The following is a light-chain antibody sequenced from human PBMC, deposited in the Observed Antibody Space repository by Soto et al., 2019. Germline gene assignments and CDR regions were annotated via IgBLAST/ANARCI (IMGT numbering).Light chain of an antibody. V-gene: IGLV2-14*01. CDR2: EVS. J-gene: IGLJ1*01. CDR1: SSDVGGYKY. CDR3: SSYSSSSTLLV. Sequence: QSVLTQPASVSGSPGQSITISCNGTSSDVGGYKYVSWYQQYPGKAPKLKIYEVSNRPSGVSNRFSGSKSGNTASLTISGLQAEDEADYYRSSYSSSSTLLVFGSGTKVTVL.